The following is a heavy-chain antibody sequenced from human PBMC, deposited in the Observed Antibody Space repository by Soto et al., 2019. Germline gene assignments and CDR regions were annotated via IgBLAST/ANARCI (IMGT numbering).Heavy chain of an antibody. D-gene: IGHD1-26*01. V-gene: IGHV3-15*01. J-gene: IGHJ3*02. Sequence: GGSLRLSCAASGFTFSNAWMSWVRQAPGKGLEWVGRIKSKTDGGTTDYAAPVKGRFTISRDDSKNTLYLQMNSLKTEDTSVYYCTTEAWDDALDIWGQGTMVTVSS. CDR3: TTEAWDDALDI. CDR2: IKSKTDGGTT. CDR1: GFTFSNAW.